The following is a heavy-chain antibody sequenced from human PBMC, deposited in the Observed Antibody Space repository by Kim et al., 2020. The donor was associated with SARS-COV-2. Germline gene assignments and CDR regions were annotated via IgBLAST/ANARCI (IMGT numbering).Heavy chain of an antibody. CDR1: GGSISSSSYY. CDR2: IYYSGST. V-gene: IGHV4-39*01. Sequence: SETLSLTCTVSGGSISSSSYYWGWIRQPPGKGLEWIGSIYYSGSTYYNPSLKSRVTISVDTSKNQFSLMLSSVTAADTAVYYCARGRIGWEDNDAFDIWGQGTMVTVSS. J-gene: IGHJ3*02. CDR3: ARGRIGWEDNDAFDI. D-gene: IGHD6-19*01.